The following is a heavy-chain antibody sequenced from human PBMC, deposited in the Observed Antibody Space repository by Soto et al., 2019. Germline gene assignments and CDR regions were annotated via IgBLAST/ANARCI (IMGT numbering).Heavy chain of an antibody. CDR1: GFSFSYQF. Sequence: PGGSLRLSCTASGFSFSYQFMDWVRQAPGKGLEWIDRITNRANRYNTIYAASVEGRFSVSRDDLTNSLYLKMRNLKTEDSAVYFCAGGATGRAPFQHWGQGTVVTVSS. CDR2: ITNRANRYNT. J-gene: IGHJ1*01. D-gene: IGHD6-13*01. CDR3: AGGATGRAPFQH. V-gene: IGHV3-72*01.